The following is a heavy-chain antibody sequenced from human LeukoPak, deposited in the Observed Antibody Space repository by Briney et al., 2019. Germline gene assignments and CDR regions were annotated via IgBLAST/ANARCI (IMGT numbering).Heavy chain of an antibody. J-gene: IGHJ4*02. V-gene: IGHV3-7*01. CDR1: GFTFSSYW. CDR2: IKQDGSEK. Sequence: GGSLRLSCAASGFTFSSYWMSWVRQAPGKGLEWVANIKQDGSEKYYVDSVKGRFTISRGNAKNSLYLQMNSLRAEDTAVYYCARGTYYYDSSGYDFDYWGQGTLVTVSS. CDR3: ARGTYYYDSSGYDFDY. D-gene: IGHD3-22*01.